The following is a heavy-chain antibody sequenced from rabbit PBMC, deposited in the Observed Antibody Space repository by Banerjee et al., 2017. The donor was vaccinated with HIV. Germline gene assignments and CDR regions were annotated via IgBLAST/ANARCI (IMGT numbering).Heavy chain of an antibody. CDR2: IYAGSSGST. J-gene: IGHJ3*01. Sequence: QEQLVESGGGLVQPAGPLTLTCTASGFSFSSSYYMCWVRQGPGKGLEWIVSIYAGSSGSTYYASWAKGRFTISKTSSTTVTLQMTSLTAADTATYFCARGDAAYVVYGAIDLWGQGTLVTVS. D-gene: IGHD6-1*01. CDR1: GFSFSSSYY. V-gene: IGHV1S45*01. CDR3: ARGDAAYVVYGAIDL.